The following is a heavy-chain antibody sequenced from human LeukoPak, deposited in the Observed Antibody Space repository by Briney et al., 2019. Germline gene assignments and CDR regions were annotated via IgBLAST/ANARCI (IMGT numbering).Heavy chain of an antibody. J-gene: IGHJ3*02. D-gene: IGHD6-19*01. Sequence: PSETLSLTCTVSGGSISSYYWSWIRQPPGRGLEWIGYIYYSGSTNYNPSLRSRVTISVETSKNQFSLKLSSVTAADTAVYYCAGRMAVAAPGAFDIWGQGTMVTVSS. CDR1: GGSISSYY. CDR3: AGRMAVAAPGAFDI. V-gene: IGHV4-59*01. CDR2: IYYSGST.